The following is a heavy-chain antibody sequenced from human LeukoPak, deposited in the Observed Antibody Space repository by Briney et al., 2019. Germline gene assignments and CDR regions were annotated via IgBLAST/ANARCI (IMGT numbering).Heavy chain of an antibody. Sequence: PSETLSLTCNVSGGSISNYYWSWIRQPPGKGLEWMGYIYYSGSTNYNPSLKSRVTISVDTSKNQFSLKLTSVTAADTAVYYCARGYSYGSFDDWGQGTLVTVSS. V-gene: IGHV4-59*01. J-gene: IGHJ4*02. D-gene: IGHD5-18*01. CDR1: GGSISNYY. CDR3: ARGYSYGSFDD. CDR2: IYYSGST.